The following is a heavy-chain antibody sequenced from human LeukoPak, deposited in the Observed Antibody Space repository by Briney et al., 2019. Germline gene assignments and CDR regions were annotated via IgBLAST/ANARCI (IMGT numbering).Heavy chain of an antibody. V-gene: IGHV3-73*01. D-gene: IGHD3-3*01. Sequence: GGSLRLSCAASGFTFNSYTMNWVRQAAGKGLEWVGRIRSKANSYATAYAASVKGRFTISRDDSKNTAYLQMNSLKTEDTAVYYCTYAFWSGYYTRNFDYWGQGTLVTVSS. CDR2: IRSKANSYAT. CDR3: TYAFWSGYYTRNFDY. CDR1: GFTFNSYT. J-gene: IGHJ4*02.